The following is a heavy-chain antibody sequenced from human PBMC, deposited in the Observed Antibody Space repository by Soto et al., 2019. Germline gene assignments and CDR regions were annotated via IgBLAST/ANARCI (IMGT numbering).Heavy chain of an antibody. V-gene: IGHV4-59*01. Sequence: PSETLSLTCTVSGGSIRSYYWTWILQPPGKGLEWLGYIFYSGSTFYNPSLKSRVTISIQTSKRQFSLQLTSVNAADTAVYYCARGAADTAMVDSWGQGTLVTVSS. CDR3: ARGAADTAMVDS. D-gene: IGHD5-18*01. J-gene: IGHJ4*02. CDR2: IFYSGST. CDR1: GGSIRSYY.